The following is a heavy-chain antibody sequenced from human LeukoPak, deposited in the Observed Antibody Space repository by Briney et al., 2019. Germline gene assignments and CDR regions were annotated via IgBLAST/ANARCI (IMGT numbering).Heavy chain of an antibody. CDR3: ARGKYYDILTGYSSPFDY. V-gene: IGHV4-61*02. CDR1: GGSISSGSYY. D-gene: IGHD3-9*01. CDR2: IYTSGSI. J-gene: IGHJ4*02. Sequence: SETLSLTCTVSGGSISSGSYYWSWIRQPAGKGLEWIGRIYTSGSINYNPSLKSRVTISVDTSKNQFSLKLSSVTAADTAVYYCARGKYYDILTGYSSPFDYWGQGTLVTVSS.